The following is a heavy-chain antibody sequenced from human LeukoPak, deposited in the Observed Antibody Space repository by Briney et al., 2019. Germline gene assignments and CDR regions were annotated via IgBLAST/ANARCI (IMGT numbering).Heavy chain of an antibody. CDR3: ARDRNTDFWSGYYTNYCDY. CDR2: INSDGSST. Sequence: PGGSLRLPCAASGFTFSSYWMHWVRQAPGKGLVWVSRINSDGSSTNYADSVKGRFTISRDNAKNSLYLEMNSLRAEDTAVYYCARDRNTDFWSGYYTNYCDYWGQGTLVTVSS. D-gene: IGHD3-3*01. J-gene: IGHJ4*02. CDR1: GFTFSSYW. V-gene: IGHV3-74*01.